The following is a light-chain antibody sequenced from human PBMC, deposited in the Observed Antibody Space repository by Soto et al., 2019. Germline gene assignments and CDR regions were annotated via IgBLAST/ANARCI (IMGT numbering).Light chain of an antibody. CDR3: SSYAGTNTPYV. CDR2: EVS. Sequence: QSALTQPPSPSGSPGQSVTISCTGTSSDVGGYYYVSWYQQHPGKAPKLMIYEVSKRPSGVPDRFSGSKSGNTASLTVSGLQAEDEADYYCSSYAGTNTPYVFGTGTKLTVL. CDR1: SSDVGGYYY. V-gene: IGLV2-8*01. J-gene: IGLJ1*01.